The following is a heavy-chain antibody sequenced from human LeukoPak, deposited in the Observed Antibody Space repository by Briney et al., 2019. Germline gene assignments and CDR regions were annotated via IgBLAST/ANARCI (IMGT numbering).Heavy chain of an antibody. D-gene: IGHD2-2*01. J-gene: IGHJ6*04. CDR3: ARDKWVGVVVPAAMGV. Sequence: GASVKVSCKASGYSFTDYYMHWVRQAPGQGLEWMGWINPNSGGTNYAQKFQGRVTMTRDTSISTAYMELSRLRSDDTAVYYCARDKWVGVVVPAAMGVWGKGTTVTVSS. CDR1: GYSFTDYY. V-gene: IGHV1-2*02. CDR2: INPNSGGT.